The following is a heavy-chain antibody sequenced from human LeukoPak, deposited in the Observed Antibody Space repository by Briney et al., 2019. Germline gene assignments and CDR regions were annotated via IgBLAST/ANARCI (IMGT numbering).Heavy chain of an antibody. CDR2: IYYSGST. J-gene: IGHJ4*02. CDR3: ARNLGDGDYSDY. V-gene: IGHV4-59*08. D-gene: IGHD3-10*01. Sequence: PSETLSLNCTVSGGSISSYYWSWIRQPPGKGLEWIGYIYYSGSTNYNPSLKSRVTISVDTSKNQFSLKLSSVTAADTAVYYCARNLGDGDYSDYWGQGTLVTVSS. CDR1: GGSISSYY.